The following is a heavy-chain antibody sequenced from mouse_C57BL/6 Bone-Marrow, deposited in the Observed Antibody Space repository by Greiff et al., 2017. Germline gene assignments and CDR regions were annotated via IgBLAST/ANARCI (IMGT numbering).Heavy chain of an antibody. Sequence: VQLQQPGAELVMPGASVKLSCKASGYTFTSYWMHWVKQRPGQGLEWIGEIDPSDSYTNYNQKFKGKSTLTVDKSSSTAYMPLSSLTSEDSAVYYCARGDLFYYFDYWGQGTTLTVSS. J-gene: IGHJ2*01. CDR1: GYTFTSYW. V-gene: IGHV1-69*01. CDR2: IDPSDSYT. D-gene: IGHD2-3*01. CDR3: ARGDLFYYFDY.